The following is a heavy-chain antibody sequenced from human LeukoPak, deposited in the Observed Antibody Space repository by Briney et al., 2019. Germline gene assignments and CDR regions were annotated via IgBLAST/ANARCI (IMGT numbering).Heavy chain of an antibody. CDR1: GFTFSSYA. J-gene: IGHJ6*02. V-gene: IGHV3-30-3*01. D-gene: IGHD6-13*01. CDR3: ARVRTGRARHSSYYYYYGMDV. Sequence: KTGGSLRLSCAASGFTFSSYAMHWVRQAPGKGLEWVAVISYDGSNKYYADSVKGRFTISRDNSKNTLYLQMNSLGAEDTAVYYCARVRTGRARHSSYYYYYGMDVWGQGTTVTVSS. CDR2: ISYDGSNK.